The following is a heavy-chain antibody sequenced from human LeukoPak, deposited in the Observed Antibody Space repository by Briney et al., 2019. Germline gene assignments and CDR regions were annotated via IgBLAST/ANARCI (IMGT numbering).Heavy chain of an antibody. J-gene: IGHJ4*02. CDR2: ISSSSSTI. CDR3: ARAGYDYVWGSYRFAQDHFDY. Sequence: GGSLRLSCAASGFTFSSYSMNWVRQAPGKGLEWVSYISSSSSTIYYADSVKGRFTISRDNAKNSLYLQMNSLRAEDTAVYYCARAGYDYVWGSYRFAQDHFDYWGQGTLVTVSS. V-gene: IGHV3-48*01. D-gene: IGHD3-16*02. CDR1: GFTFSSYS.